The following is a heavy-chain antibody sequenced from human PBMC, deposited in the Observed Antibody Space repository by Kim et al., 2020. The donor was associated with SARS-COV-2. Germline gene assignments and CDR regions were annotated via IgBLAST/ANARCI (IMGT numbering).Heavy chain of an antibody. CDR1: GFTFSSYG. CDR3: ARDGGSSCNGDYCYYGL. J-gene: IGHJ6*01. CDR2: ISYDGSNK. D-gene: IGHD6-13*01. V-gene: IGHV3-30*03. Sequence: GGSLRLSCAASGFTFSSYGMHWVRQAPGKGLEWVAVISYDGSNKYYADSVKGRFTISRDNSKNTLYLQMNSLRAEDTAVYYCARDGGSSCNGDYCYYGL.